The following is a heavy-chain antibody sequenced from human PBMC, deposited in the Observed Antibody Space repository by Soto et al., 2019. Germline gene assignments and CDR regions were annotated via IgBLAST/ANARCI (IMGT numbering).Heavy chain of an antibody. CDR3: ANGRQYYYGSGSYFYYHGMDV. CDR2: ISYDGSNK. J-gene: IGHJ6*02. Sequence: GGSLRLSCAASGFTFSSYGMHWVRQAPGKGLEWVAVISYDGSNKYYADSVKGRFTISRDNSKNTLYLQMNSLRAEDTAVYYCANGRQYYYGSGSYFYYHGMDVWGQGTTVTVSS. V-gene: IGHV3-30*18. D-gene: IGHD3-10*01. CDR1: GFTFSSYG.